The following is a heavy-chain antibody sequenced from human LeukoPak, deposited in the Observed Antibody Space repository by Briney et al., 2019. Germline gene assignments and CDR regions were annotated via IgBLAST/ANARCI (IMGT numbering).Heavy chain of an antibody. CDR3: ARSAAAGRIVATFGY. CDR2: IRYDESNK. J-gene: IGHJ4*02. D-gene: IGHD5-12*01. V-gene: IGHV3-30*02. CDR1: GFTFSSYG. Sequence: GGSLRLSCAASGFTFSSYGMHWVRQAPGKGLEWVSFIRYDESNKYYADSVKGRFTISRDNSKNTLYLQINSLRADDTAVYYCARSAAAGRIVATFGYWGQGTLVIVSS.